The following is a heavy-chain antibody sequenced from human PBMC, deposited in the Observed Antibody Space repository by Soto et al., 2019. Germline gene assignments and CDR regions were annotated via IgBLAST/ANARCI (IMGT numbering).Heavy chain of an antibody. D-gene: IGHD6-19*01. J-gene: IGHJ5*02. CDR2: IYQSGVT. V-gene: IGHV4-30-2*01. CDR3: AGMPYTSGLRFDP. CDR1: GDSYSISTYS. Sequence: SETLSLTCNMSGDSYSISTYSWSWIRQPPGKALQWIGFIYQSGVTSYNPSLASRVSISLDRSNNQCSLRLKSVTAADTAVYFCAGMPYTSGLRFDPWGPGTLVT.